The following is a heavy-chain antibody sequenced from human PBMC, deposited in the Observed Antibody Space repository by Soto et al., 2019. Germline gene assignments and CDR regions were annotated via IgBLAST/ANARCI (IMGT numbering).Heavy chain of an antibody. J-gene: IGHJ4*02. CDR2: IYHTGST. CDR1: GDSISRGGYS. D-gene: IGHD3-22*01. Sequence: PSETLSLTCTVSGDSISRGGYSWSWIRQPPQKGLEWIGYIYHTGSTTYSPSLKSRVTISVDKSKNQFSLILNSVTAADTAIYYCARAHYGPSGYYFDSWGQGTLVTVS. V-gene: IGHV4-30-2*01. CDR3: ARAHYGPSGYYFDS.